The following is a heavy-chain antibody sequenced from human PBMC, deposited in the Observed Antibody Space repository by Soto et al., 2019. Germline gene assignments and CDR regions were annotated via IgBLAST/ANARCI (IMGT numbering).Heavy chain of an antibody. CDR1: VSSIRSDGPY. Sequence: SETLWLTCVSSVSSIRSDGPYCSWFRQFPWKGLEWIGYIHFSGTPCYSPSLKSRVSILFDTSESSFSLQLSSVTAAATAVYYCARPRAYRDKAYYGMEGLGQGSTSIVSS. D-gene: IGHD4-17*01. J-gene: IGHJ6*01. V-gene: IGHV4-31*11. CDR3: ARPRAYRDKAYYGMEG. CDR2: IHFSGTP.